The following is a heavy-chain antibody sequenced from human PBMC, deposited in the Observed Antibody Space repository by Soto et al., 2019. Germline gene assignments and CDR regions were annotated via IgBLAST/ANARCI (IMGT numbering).Heavy chain of an antibody. Sequence: SETLSLTCTVSVGSISSGGYYWSWIRQHPGKGLEWIGYIYYSGSTYYNPSLKSRVTISVDTSKNQFSLKLSSVTAADTAVYYCAALVGATSSFDYWGQGTLVTVSS. CDR3: AALVGATSSFDY. CDR2: IYYSGST. J-gene: IGHJ4*02. CDR1: VGSISSGGYY. V-gene: IGHV4-31*03. D-gene: IGHD1-26*01.